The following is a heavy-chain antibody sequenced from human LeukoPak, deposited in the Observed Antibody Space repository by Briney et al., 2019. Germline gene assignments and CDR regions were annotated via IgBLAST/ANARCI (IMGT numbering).Heavy chain of an antibody. CDR2: ISSSSSYI. CDR3: ARQASGSYVLVSDY. D-gene: IGHD1-26*01. J-gene: IGHJ4*02. V-gene: IGHV3-21*01. Sequence: GGSLRLSCAASGFTFSSYSMNWVRQAPGKGLEWVSSISSSSSYIYYADSVKGRFTISRDNAKNSLYLQMNSLRAEDTAVYYCARQASGSYVLVSDYWGQGTLVTVSS. CDR1: GFTFSSYS.